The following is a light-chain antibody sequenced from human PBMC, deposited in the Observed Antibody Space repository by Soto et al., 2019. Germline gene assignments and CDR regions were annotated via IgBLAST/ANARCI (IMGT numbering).Light chain of an antibody. CDR2: EVS. CDR1: SSDVGSYKL. CDR3: CSYAGTSTLTV. Sequence: QSALTQPTSLSGSPGQSITISCTGTSSDVGSYKLVSWYQQHPGKAPKLMISEVSKRPSGISDRFSGSKSGSTASLTISGLHAEDEADYYCCSYAGTSTLTVFGGGTQLPSS. V-gene: IGLV2-23*02. J-gene: IGLJ7*01.